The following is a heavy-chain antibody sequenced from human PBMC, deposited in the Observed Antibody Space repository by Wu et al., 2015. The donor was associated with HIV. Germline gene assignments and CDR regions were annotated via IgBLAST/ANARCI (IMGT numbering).Heavy chain of an antibody. Sequence: QVQLVQSGAEVKKPGSSVKVSCKASGGTFRNYAINWVRQAPGQGLEWMGSIVPMFDTANSAQNFQGRVTITADEFRSTAYMELSSLKSEDTAVYYCARAGVDTNRWTYYYGMDVWGQGTTVTVS. CDR3: ARAGVDTNRWTYYYGMDV. J-gene: IGHJ6*02. V-gene: IGHV1-69*13. CDR1: GGTFRNYA. D-gene: IGHD5-18*01. CDR2: IVPMFDTA.